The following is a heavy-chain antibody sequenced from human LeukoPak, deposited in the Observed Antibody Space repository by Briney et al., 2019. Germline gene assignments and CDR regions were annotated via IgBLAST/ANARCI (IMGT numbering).Heavy chain of an antibody. Sequence: GGSLRLSCAASGLTFSSYTMNWVRQAPGKGLEWVSYISSGGGGTYYADSVKGRFTISRDNAKNSLYLQMNSLRAEDTAVYFYETARRSRWVIDSWGQGTLVTVSS. CDR1: GLTFSSYT. J-gene: IGHJ4*02. V-gene: IGHV3-48*04. D-gene: IGHD6-19*01. CDR3: ETARRSRWVIDS. CDR2: ISSGGGGT.